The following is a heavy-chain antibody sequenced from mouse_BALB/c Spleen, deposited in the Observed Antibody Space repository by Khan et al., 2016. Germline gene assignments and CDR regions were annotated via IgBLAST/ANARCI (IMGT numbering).Heavy chain of an antibody. Sequence: EVKLLASGGGLVQPGGSLKLSCAASGFDFSRYWMSWVRQAPGKGLEWIGEINPDSSTINYTPSLKDKFIISRDNAKNTLYLQMSRVRSEDTALYYCARRAFGNYGAWFVYWGQGTLVTVSA. D-gene: IGHD1-2*01. CDR2: INPDSSTI. V-gene: IGHV4-1*02. J-gene: IGHJ3*01. CDR1: GFDFSRYW. CDR3: ARRAFGNYGAWFVY.